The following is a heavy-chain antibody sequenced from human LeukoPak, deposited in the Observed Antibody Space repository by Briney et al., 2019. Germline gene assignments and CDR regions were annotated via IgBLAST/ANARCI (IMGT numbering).Heavy chain of an antibody. V-gene: IGHV4-4*07. CDR3: AREGGSSRSLEN. J-gene: IGHJ4*02. CDR2: IYASGSS. CDR1: GGSTSSSY. D-gene: IGHD1-26*01. Sequence: PSETLSLTCNVSGGSTSSSYWSWIRQPAGKGLEWIGRIYASGSSNYNPSLKSRVTMSVDTSKNQFSLNLSSVTAADTAVYYCAREGGSSRSLENWGQGTLVTVSS.